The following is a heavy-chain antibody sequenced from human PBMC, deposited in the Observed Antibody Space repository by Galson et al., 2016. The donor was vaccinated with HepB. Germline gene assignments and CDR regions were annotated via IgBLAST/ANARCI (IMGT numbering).Heavy chain of an antibody. Sequence: ETLSLTCTVSGGSISSYYWSWIRQPPGKGLEWIGYIYYTGGTNYNPSLKSRVTISVDTSKTQFSRKLTPLTAADPAVYYCARFRTGDAFDIWGQGTMVTVSS. CDR1: GGSISSYY. J-gene: IGHJ3*02. CDR3: ARFRTGDAFDI. V-gene: IGHV4-59*01. CDR2: IYYTGGT. D-gene: IGHD1-14*01.